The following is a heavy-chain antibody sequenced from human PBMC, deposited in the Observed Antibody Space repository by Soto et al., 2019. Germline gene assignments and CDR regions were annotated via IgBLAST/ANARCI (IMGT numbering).Heavy chain of an antibody. V-gene: IGHV3-33*01. CDR3: ARDTNYYDSGQLSGYFDY. J-gene: IGHJ4*02. CDR1: GFTFSSYG. CDR2: IWYDGSNK. Sequence: PGGSLRLSCAASGFTFSSYGMHWVRQAPGKGLEWVAVIWYDGSNKYYADSVKGRFTISRDNSKNTLYLQMNSLRAEDTAVYYCARDTNYYDSGQLSGYFDYWGQGTLVTVSS. D-gene: IGHD3-22*01.